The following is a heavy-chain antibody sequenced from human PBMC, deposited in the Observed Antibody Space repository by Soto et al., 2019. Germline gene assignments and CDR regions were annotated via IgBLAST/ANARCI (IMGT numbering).Heavy chain of an antibody. CDR3: ARSLVDKAINYYYSGWAF. CDR2: IYYSGST. Sequence: SETLSLTCTVSGGSVSSGSYYWSWIRQPPGKGLEWIGYIYYSGSTNYNPSLKSRVTISVDTSKNQFSLKLSSVTAADTAVYNFARSLVDKAINYYYSGWAFGGKGTTVTVSS. V-gene: IGHV4-61*01. CDR1: GGSVSSGSYY. D-gene: IGHD5-18*01. J-gene: IGHJ6*04.